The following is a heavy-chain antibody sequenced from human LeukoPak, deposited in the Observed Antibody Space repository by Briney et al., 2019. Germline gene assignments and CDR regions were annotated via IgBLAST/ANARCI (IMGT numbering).Heavy chain of an antibody. Sequence: SETLSLTCTVSGDSISSGDYYWNWIRQPAGKRLEWTGRISTSGTPNYNPSFRGRLTISIDTSKNQFSLNLRSVTAAETGIYYCARGPYWGQGTLVTVSP. CDR2: ISTSGTP. CDR1: GDSISSGDYY. CDR3: ARGPY. V-gene: IGHV4-61*02. J-gene: IGHJ4*02.